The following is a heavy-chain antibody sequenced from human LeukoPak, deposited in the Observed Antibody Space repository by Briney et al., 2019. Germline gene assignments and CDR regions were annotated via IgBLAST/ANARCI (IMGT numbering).Heavy chain of an antibody. V-gene: IGHV3-23*01. J-gene: IGHJ6*03. CDR1: GFTFSSYA. D-gene: IGHD1-26*01. CDR2: ISGSGGST. CDR3: ARDRPSSVGDRPYYYYYMDV. Sequence: GGSLRLSCAASGFTFSSYAMSWVRQAPGKGLEWVSAISGSGGSTYYADSVKGRFTISRDNSKNTLYLQMNSLRAEDTAVYYCARDRPSSVGDRPYYYYYMDVWGKGTTVTISS.